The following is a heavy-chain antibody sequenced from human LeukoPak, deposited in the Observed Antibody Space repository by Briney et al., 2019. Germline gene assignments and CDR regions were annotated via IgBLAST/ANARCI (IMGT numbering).Heavy chain of an antibody. J-gene: IGHJ4*02. CDR2: FDPEDGET. Sequence: ASVKVSCKVSGYTLTELSMHWVRQAPGKGLEWMGGFDPEDGETIYAQKFQGRVTMTEDTSTDTAYMELSSLRSEDTAVYYCATEIIAVAGRTVDYWGQGTLVTVSS. CDR3: ATEIIAVAGRTVDY. D-gene: IGHD6-19*01. V-gene: IGHV1-24*01. CDR1: GYTLTELS.